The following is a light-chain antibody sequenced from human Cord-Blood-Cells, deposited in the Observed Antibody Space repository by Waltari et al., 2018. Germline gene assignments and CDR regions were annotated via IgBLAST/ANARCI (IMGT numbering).Light chain of an antibody. CDR1: QSVSSSY. J-gene: IGKJ4*01. CDR3: QQYGSSPLT. CDR2: GAS. Sequence: EIVLTQSPGTPSVFTGERATLPCRASQSVSSSYLAWYQQKPGQAPRLLIYGASSRATGIPDRFSGSGSGTDFTLTISRLEPEDFAVYYCQQYGSSPLTFGGGTKVEIK. V-gene: IGKV3-20*01.